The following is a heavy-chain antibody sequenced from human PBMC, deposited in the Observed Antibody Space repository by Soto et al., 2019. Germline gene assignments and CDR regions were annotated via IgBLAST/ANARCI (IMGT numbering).Heavy chain of an antibody. J-gene: IGHJ6*02. Sequence: QVQLVQSGAEVKKPGSSVKVSCTASGGTFSSYAISWVRQAPGQGLEWMGGIIPISGTANYAQKFQGGVTITADESTSTAYMELSSLRSEDTAVYYCARSQGSSTSLEIYYYYYYGMDVWGQGTTVTVSS. CDR3: ARSQGSSTSLEIYYYYYYGMDV. V-gene: IGHV1-69*01. D-gene: IGHD2-2*01. CDR2: IIPISGTA. CDR1: GGTFSSYA.